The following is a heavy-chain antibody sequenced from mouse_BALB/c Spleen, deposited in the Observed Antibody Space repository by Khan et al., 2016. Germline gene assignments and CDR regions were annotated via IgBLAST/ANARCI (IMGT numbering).Heavy chain of an antibody. CDR2: INPYNGDT. V-gene: IGHV1-20*02. Sequence: VQLQQPGPELVKPGASVKISCKASGYSFIGYFMNWVMQSHGKSLEWIGRINPYNGDTFYNQKFKGKATLTVDKSSSPAHMELRSLASEDSAVDYCARDDGRPRGAMDYWGQGTSVTVSS. CDR1: GYSFIGYF. D-gene: IGHD1-1*01. J-gene: IGHJ4*01. CDR3: ARDDGRPRGAMDY.